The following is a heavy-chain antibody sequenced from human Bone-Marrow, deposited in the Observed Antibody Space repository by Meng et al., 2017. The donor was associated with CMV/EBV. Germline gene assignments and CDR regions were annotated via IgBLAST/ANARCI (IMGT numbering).Heavy chain of an antibody. Sequence: GESLKISCAASGFTFRSYAMHWVRQAPGKGLEWVAVISYDGSNKYYADSVKGRFTISRDNSKNTLYLQMNSLRAEDTAVYYCARGPLDIVVVPAAIGYWGQGTLVTVSS. CDR3: ARGPLDIVVVPAAIGY. D-gene: IGHD2-2*01. CDR1: GFTFRSYA. J-gene: IGHJ4*02. V-gene: IGHV3-30*04. CDR2: ISYDGSNK.